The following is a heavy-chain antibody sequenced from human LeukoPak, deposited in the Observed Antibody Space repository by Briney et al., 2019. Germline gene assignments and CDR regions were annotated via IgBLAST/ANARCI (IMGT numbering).Heavy chain of an antibody. D-gene: IGHD1-1*01. CDR1: GYSISSGYY. CDR3: AERRVSLDI. V-gene: IGHV4-38-2*02. CDR2: IYHSGST. Sequence: SETLSLTCTVSGYSISSGYYWGWIRQPPGKGLEWIGSIYHSGSTYYNQSLKSRVTISVDTSKNQFSLKLSSVTAADTAVYYCAERRVSLDIWGQGTMVTVSS. J-gene: IGHJ3*02.